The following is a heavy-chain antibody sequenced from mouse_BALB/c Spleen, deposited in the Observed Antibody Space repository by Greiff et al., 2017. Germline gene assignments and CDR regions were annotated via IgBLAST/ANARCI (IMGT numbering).Heavy chain of an antibody. J-gene: IGHJ2*01. CDR2: IWRGGST. CDR1: GFSLTSYG. D-gene: IGHD4-1*01. Sequence: VQGVESGPSLVQPSQSLSITCTVSGFSLTSYGVHWVRQSPGKGLEWLGVIWRGGSTDYNAAFMSRLSITKDNSKSQVFFKMNSLQADDTAIYYCAKNEGGTYYFDYWGQGTTLTVSS. CDR3: AKNEGGTYYFDY. V-gene: IGHV2-5-1*01.